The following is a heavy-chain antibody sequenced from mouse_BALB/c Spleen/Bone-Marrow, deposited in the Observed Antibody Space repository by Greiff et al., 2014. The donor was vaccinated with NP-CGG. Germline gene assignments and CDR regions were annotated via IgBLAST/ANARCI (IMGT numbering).Heavy chain of an antibody. CDR2: ISPGDGNT. CDR3: ARGGDYHYFDY. D-gene: IGHD2-4*01. V-gene: IGHV1S56*01. CDR1: GYTFTTYD. Sequence: VQLQQSGPELVKPGALVKISCKASGYTFTTYDIDWVKQRPGQGLEWIGWISPGDGNTNYNEKFKGKATLTADKSSSTAYMQLSSLTSENSAVYFCARGGDYHYFDYWGQGTTLTVSS. J-gene: IGHJ2*01.